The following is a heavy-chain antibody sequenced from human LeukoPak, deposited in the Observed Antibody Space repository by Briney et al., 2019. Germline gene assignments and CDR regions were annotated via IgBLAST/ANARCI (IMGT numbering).Heavy chain of an antibody. CDR1: GFTLSNHW. CDR3: ARNNGMDV. Sequence: GGSLRLSCAASGFTLSNHWMTWVRQVPGRGPEWVANVNRDGSETYYLDSVKGRFTISKDNAKNSLYLQMNSLRAEDTALYHCARNNGMDVWGRGTTVIVSS. CDR2: VNRDGSET. J-gene: IGHJ6*02. V-gene: IGHV3-7*03.